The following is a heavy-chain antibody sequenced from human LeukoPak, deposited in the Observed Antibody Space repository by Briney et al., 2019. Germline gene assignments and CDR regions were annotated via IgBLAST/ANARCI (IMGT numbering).Heavy chain of an antibody. CDR1: GFTFSSYG. Sequence: GGSLRLSCAASGFTFSSYGMHWVRQAPGKGLEWVAVISYDGSNKYYADSVKGRFTISRDNSKNTLYLQMNSLRAEDTAVYYCAKDGLPAAIGYFDYWGQGTLVTVSS. D-gene: IGHD2-2*01. J-gene: IGHJ4*02. CDR3: AKDGLPAAIGYFDY. V-gene: IGHV3-30*18. CDR2: ISYDGSNK.